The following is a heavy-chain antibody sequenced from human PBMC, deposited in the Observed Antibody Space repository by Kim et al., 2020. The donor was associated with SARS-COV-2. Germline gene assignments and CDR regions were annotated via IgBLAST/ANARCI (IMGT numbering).Heavy chain of an antibody. CDR1: GGSISSGSYY. J-gene: IGHJ4*02. Sequence: SETLSLTCTVSGGSISSGSYYWSWIRQPAGKGLEWIGRIYTSGSTNYNPSLKSRVTISVDTSKNQFSLKLSSVTAADTAVYYCARGDTTYWGQGTLVTVSS. V-gene: IGHV4-61*02. CDR3: ARGDTTY. D-gene: IGHD1-1*01. CDR2: IYTSGST.